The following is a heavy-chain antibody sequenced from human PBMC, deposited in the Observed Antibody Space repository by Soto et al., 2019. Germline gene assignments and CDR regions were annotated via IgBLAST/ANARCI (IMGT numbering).Heavy chain of an antibody. CDR3: AKTETFNGYYNAFDY. CDR2: ISGGGGST. J-gene: IGHJ4*02. CDR1: GFIFAGYA. V-gene: IGHV3-23*01. Sequence: LRLSCAASGFIFAGYALTWVRLSPGKGLEWVASISGGGGSTYYTDSVKGRFSISRDNSNRVVYLQMGSLTAGDTAVYYCAKTETFNGYYNAFDYWGQGTRVTVSS. D-gene: IGHD3-9*01.